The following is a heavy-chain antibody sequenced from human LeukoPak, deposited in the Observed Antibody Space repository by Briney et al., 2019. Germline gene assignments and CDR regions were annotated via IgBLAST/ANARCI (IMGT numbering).Heavy chain of an antibody. Sequence: SGGSLRLSCAASGFTFSSHWMSWARQAPGKGLEWVANIKQDGSEKYYVDSVKGRFTISRDNAKNSLFLQMNSLRVEDTAVYYCAREPHIAVVTHFDYWGQGTLVTVSS. CDR2: IKQDGSEK. D-gene: IGHD6-19*01. J-gene: IGHJ4*02. V-gene: IGHV3-7*01. CDR3: AREPHIAVVTHFDY. CDR1: GFTFSSHW.